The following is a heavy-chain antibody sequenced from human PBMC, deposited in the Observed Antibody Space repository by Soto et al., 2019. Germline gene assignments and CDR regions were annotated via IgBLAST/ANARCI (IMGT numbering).Heavy chain of an antibody. Sequence: QVQLVQSGAEVKKPGSSVKVSCKASGGTFSSYAISWVRQAPGQGLEWLGGIIPIFGTANYAQKFQGRVTITADESTSTAYMELSSLRSEDTAVYYCARLRHDYGGNGAGDYWGQGTLVTVSS. CDR1: GGTFSSYA. J-gene: IGHJ4*02. D-gene: IGHD4-17*01. CDR2: IIPIFGTA. CDR3: ARLRHDYGGNGAGDY. V-gene: IGHV1-69*01.